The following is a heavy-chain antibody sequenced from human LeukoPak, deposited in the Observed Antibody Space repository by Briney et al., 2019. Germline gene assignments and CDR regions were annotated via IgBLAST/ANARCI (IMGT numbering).Heavy chain of an antibody. D-gene: IGHD5-24*01. Sequence: GGSLRLSCAASGFTFSSYDMHWGRQVTGKGLEWVSAIGTDGYTYSPGSVKGGFTISRENAKNALYLQMNSLRAGDTAVYYCARGYNGAFDIWGQGTMVTVSS. J-gene: IGHJ3*02. CDR3: ARGYNGAFDI. CDR1: GFTFSSYD. CDR2: IGTDGYT. V-gene: IGHV3-13*01.